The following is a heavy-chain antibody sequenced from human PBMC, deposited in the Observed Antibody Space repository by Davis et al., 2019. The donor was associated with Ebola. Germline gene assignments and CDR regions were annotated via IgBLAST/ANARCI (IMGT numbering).Heavy chain of an antibody. J-gene: IGHJ4*02. D-gene: IGHD1-1*01. CDR3: ARAQFPTTSDH. V-gene: IGHV4-61*01. CDR1: GCPVSSGSFY. CDR2: IYYSGST. Sequence: SETLSLTCTVPGCPVSSGSFYWCWIRQPPGKGLEWIGYIYYSGSTNYNPSLNSRVTISVDTSKNQFSLKLSSVTAADTAVYYCARAQFPTTSDHWGQGTLVTVSS.